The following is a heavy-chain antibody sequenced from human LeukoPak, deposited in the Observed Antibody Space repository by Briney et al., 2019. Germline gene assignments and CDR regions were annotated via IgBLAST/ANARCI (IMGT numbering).Heavy chain of an antibody. V-gene: IGHV3-21*01. Sequence: GGSLRLSCAASGFTFSSYSMNWVRQAPGKGLEWASSISSSSSYIYYADSVKGRFTISRDNAKNSLYLQMNSLRAEDTAVYYCAKQMAVDYFDYWGQGTLVTVSS. J-gene: IGHJ4*02. D-gene: IGHD5-24*01. CDR3: AKQMAVDYFDY. CDR2: ISSSSSYI. CDR1: GFTFSSYS.